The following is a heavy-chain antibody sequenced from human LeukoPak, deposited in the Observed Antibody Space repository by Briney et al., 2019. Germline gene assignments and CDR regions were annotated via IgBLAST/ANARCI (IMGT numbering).Heavy chain of an antibody. CDR2: IKSKTDGGTT. Sequence: GGSLRLSCAASGFTFSNAWMSWVRQAPGKGLEWVGRIKSKTDGGTTDYAAPVKGRFTISRDVSKNTLYLQMNSLKTEDTAVYYCTTDTADDFWSGYSQYYFDYWGQGTLVTVSS. D-gene: IGHD3-3*01. CDR3: TTDTADDFWSGYSQYYFDY. CDR1: GFTFSNAW. J-gene: IGHJ4*02. V-gene: IGHV3-15*01.